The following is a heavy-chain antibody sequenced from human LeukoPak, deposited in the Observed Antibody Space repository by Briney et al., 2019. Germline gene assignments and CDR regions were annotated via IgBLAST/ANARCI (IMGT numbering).Heavy chain of an antibody. J-gene: IGHJ4*02. CDR2: FYRDGGI. CDR1: GFTVSSNE. D-gene: IGHD4-17*01. V-gene: IGHV3-66*01. CDR3: AKDLTTVTTQGDY. Sequence: GGSLRLPCAASGFTVSSNEMSWVRQAPGKGLEWVSVFYRDGGIYYADSVKGRFTISRDNSKNTLFLQMNSLRAEDTAVYYCAKDLTTVTTQGDYWGQGTLVTVSS.